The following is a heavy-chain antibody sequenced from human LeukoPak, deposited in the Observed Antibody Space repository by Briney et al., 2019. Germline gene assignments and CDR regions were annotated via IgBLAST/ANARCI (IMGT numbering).Heavy chain of an antibody. CDR3: ATVGPHNSNWYDLFV. CDR1: GYTLTELS. V-gene: IGHV1-24*01. CDR2: FDPEDGET. D-gene: IGHD6-13*01. J-gene: IGHJ4*02. Sequence: ASVKVSCKVSGYTLTELSMHWVRQAPGKGLEWMGGFDPEDGETIYAQKFQGRVTMAEDTSTDTAYMELSSLRSEDTAVIYCATVGPHNSNWYDLFVWGQGTLVTVSS.